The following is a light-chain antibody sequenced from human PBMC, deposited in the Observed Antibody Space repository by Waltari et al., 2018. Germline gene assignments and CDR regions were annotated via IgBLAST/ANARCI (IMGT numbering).Light chain of an antibody. CDR3: QQYRNLWT. V-gene: IGKV1-5*03. Sequence: DIQMTQSPSTLSASVGDRVTITCRVSQGLSNWLAWYQQKPGKDPKVLIYKASTLESGVPSRFSGSGSGTEFTLTISSLQPVDFATYYCQQYRNLWTFGQGTKVEIK. J-gene: IGKJ1*01. CDR2: KAS. CDR1: QGLSNW.